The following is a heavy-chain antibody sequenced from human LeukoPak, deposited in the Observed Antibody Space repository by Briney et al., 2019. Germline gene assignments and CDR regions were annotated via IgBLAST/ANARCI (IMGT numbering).Heavy chain of an antibody. D-gene: IGHD5-24*01. CDR1: GFTFSSYA. CDR2: ISYDGSNK. Sequence: GRSLRLSCAASGFTFSSYAMHWVRQAPGKGLEWVAVISYDGSNKYYADSVKGRFTISRDNSKNTLYLQMNSLRAEDTAVYYCAYSRDGYRIYYYMDVWGKGTTVTVSS. V-gene: IGHV3-30*01. J-gene: IGHJ6*03. CDR3: AYSRDGYRIYYYMDV.